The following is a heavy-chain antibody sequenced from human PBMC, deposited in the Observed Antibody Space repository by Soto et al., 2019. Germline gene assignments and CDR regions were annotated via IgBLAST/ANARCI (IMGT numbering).Heavy chain of an antibody. CDR3: ARWGPPRYDYVWGSYRFIWGALGGFDY. J-gene: IGHJ4*02. D-gene: IGHD3-16*02. V-gene: IGHV1-46*01. Sequence: ASVKVSCKASGYTFTSYYMHWVRQAPGQGLEWMGIINPSGGSTSYAQKFQGRVTMTRDTSTSTVYMELSSLRSEDTAVYYCARWGPPRYDYVWGSYRFIWGALGGFDYWGQGTLVTVSS. CDR2: INPSGGST. CDR1: GYTFTSYY.